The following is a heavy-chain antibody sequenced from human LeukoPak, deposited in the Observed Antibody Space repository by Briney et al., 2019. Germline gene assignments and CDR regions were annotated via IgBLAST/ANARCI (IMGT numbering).Heavy chain of an antibody. CDR2: IIPIFGTA. V-gene: IGHV1-69*01. J-gene: IGHJ3*02. CDR3: ARGGHTDMVNSDAFDI. CDR1: GGTFSSYA. Sequence: ASVKVSCKASGGTFSSYAISWVRQAPGQGLEWMGGIIPIFGTANYAQKFQGRVTITADESTSTAYMELSSLRSEDTAVYYCARGGHTDMVNSDAFDIWGQGTMVTVSS. D-gene: IGHD5-18*01.